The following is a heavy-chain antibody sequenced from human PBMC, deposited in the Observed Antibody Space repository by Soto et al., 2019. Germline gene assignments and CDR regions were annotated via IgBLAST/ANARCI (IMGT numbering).Heavy chain of an antibody. CDR3: ARVGVVVAATRGWFDP. CDR2: ISAYNGNT. V-gene: IGHV1-18*01. J-gene: IGHJ5*02. D-gene: IGHD2-15*01. Sequence: VSVKVSCKASGYTFTSYGISWVRQAPGQGLEWMGWISAYNGNTNYAQKLQGRVTMTTDTSTSTAYMELRSLRSDDTAVYYCARVGVVVAATRGWFDPWGQGTLVTVSS. CDR1: GYTFTSYG.